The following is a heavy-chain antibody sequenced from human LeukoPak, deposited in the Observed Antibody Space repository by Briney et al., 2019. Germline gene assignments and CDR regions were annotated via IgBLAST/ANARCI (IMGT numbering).Heavy chain of an antibody. V-gene: IGHV3-33*01. J-gene: IGHJ3*02. CDR3: AREVTNDAFDI. D-gene: IGHD4-17*01. CDR2: IWSDGRNK. Sequence: GRSLRLPCAASGFSFSSYGMHWVRQAPGKGLEWVAVIWSDGRNKFYADSVKGRFTVSRDNSKNTLFLQMSSLRADDTALYYCAREVTNDAFDIWGQGTMVTVSS. CDR1: GFSFSSYG.